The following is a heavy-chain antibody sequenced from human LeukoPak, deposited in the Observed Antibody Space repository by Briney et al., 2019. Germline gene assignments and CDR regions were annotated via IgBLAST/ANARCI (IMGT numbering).Heavy chain of an antibody. CDR1: GGSISSGGYY. CDR2: IYYSGST. V-gene: IGHV4-31*03. Sequence: SQTLSLTCTVSGGSISSGGYYWSWLRQHPGKGLEWIGYIYYSGSTYYYPSLKSRVTISVDTSKNQFSLKLSSVTAADTAVYYCARVIRAASDAFDIWGQGTMVTVSS. CDR3: ARVIRAASDAFDI. J-gene: IGHJ3*02. D-gene: IGHD2-15*01.